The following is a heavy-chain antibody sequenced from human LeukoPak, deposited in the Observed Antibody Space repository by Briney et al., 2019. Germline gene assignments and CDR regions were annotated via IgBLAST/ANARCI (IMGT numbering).Heavy chain of an antibody. D-gene: IGHD3-10*01. CDR3: AREPYYASGSYYPI. Sequence: GGSLRLSCAASGFTFSRFGMHWVRQAPGKGLEWVAVIWYDGSNKDYADSVKGRFTISRDNSKNTLFLQMNSLRAEDTAVYCCAREPYYASGSYYPIWGQGTMVTVSS. V-gene: IGHV3-33*01. CDR1: GFTFSRFG. J-gene: IGHJ3*01. CDR2: IWYDGSNK.